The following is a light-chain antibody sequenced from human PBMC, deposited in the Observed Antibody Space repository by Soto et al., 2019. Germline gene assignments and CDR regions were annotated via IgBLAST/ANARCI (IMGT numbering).Light chain of an antibody. CDR2: ENN. Sequence: SVLTQPPSVSAAPGQKVTVSCSGSGSNIENNFVSWYRQLPGTAPKLLIYENNRRPSGIPDRFSGSKSGTSATLDIAGLETGDEADYYCATWDTSLSAGVFGPGTKLTVL. CDR1: GSNIENNF. CDR3: ATWDTSLSAGV. J-gene: IGLJ1*01. V-gene: IGLV1-51*02.